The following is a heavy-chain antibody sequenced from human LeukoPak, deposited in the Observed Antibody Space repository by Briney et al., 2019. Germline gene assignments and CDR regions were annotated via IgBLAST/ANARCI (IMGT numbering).Heavy chain of an antibody. CDR3: AKDLQQGLELRYYYCGMDV. CDR2: ISYDGSNE. D-gene: IGHD6-19*01. Sequence: GRSLRLSCAASGFTFSTYGMHWVRQAPGQGLEWVAVISYDGSNEYYADSVKGRFTISRDNSKHTLYLQMNSLRLEDTVLYYCAKDLQQGLELRYYYCGMDVWGQGTTVTVSS. V-gene: IGHV3-30*18. CDR1: GFTFSTYG. J-gene: IGHJ6*02.